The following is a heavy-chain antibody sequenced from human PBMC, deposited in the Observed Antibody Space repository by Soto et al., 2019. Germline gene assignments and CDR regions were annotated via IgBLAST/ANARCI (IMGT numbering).Heavy chain of an antibody. J-gene: IGHJ5*02. CDR2: INHSGST. V-gene: IGHV4-34*01. Sequence: SETLSLTCAVYGGSFSGYYWGWIRQPPGKGLEWIGEINHSGSTNYNPSLKSRVTISVDTSKNQFSLKLSSVTAADTAVYYCARGLSPAAMSNYNWFDPWGQGTLVTVSS. D-gene: IGHD2-2*01. CDR1: GGSFSGYY. CDR3: ARGLSPAAMSNYNWFDP.